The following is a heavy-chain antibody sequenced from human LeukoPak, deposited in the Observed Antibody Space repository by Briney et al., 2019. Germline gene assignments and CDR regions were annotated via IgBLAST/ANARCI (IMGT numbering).Heavy chain of an antibody. CDR1: GYTFTGYY. V-gene: IGHV1-2*02. CDR2: INPNSGGT. J-gene: IGHJ4*02. Sequence: AASVKVSCKASGYTFTGYYMHWVRQAPGQGLEWMGWINPNSGGTNYVQKFQGRVTKTRDTSISTAYMELSRLRSDDTAVYYCARDTIVVVPAASFDYWGQGTLVTVSS. CDR3: ARDTIVVVPAASFDY. D-gene: IGHD2-2*01.